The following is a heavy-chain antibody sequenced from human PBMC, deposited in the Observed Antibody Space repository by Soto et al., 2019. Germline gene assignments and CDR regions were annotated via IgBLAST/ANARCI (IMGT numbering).Heavy chain of an antibody. V-gene: IGHV3-66*01. CDR3: TTSSGWRPRGWYFDL. CDR1: GFTVSSNY. D-gene: IGHD6-19*01. J-gene: IGHJ2*01. CDR2: IYSGGST. Sequence: GGSLRLSCAASGFTVSSNYMSWVRQAPGKGLEWVSVIYSGGSTYYADSVKGRFTISRDNSKNTLYLQMNSLRAEDTAVYYCTTSSGWRPRGWYFDLWGRGTLVTVSS.